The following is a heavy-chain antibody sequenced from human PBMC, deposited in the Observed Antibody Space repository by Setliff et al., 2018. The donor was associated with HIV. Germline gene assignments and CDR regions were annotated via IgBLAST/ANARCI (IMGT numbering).Heavy chain of an antibody. CDR3: AREAWGGSWYDPYYYYYYMDV. CDR1: GETFSGYY. Sequence: SETLSLTCAVYGETFSGYYWSWIRQTPGKGLEWIGEINHGGITNSNPSLSSRLTISVDTSKNQFSLELSSVTATDTAVYYCAREAWGGSWYDPYYYYYYMDVWGKGTTVTVS. J-gene: IGHJ6*03. V-gene: IGHV4-34*01. CDR2: INHGGIT. D-gene: IGHD6-13*01.